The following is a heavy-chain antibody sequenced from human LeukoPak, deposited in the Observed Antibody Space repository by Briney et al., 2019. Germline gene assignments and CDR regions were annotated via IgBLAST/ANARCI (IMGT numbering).Heavy chain of an antibody. CDR1: GYTFTGYY. CDR3: AXXXAARRXXXXNFDY. J-gene: IGHJ4*02. D-gene: IGHD6-6*01. V-gene: IGHV1-2*02. CDR2: IKPNSGGT. Sequence: ASVKVSCKASGYTFTGYYMHWVRQAPGQGLEWMGWIKPNSGGTNYAQKFXXXVTMTRDTSISTAYMELSRLRSDDTAVYYCAXXXAARRXXXXNFDYWGQGTLVTVSS.